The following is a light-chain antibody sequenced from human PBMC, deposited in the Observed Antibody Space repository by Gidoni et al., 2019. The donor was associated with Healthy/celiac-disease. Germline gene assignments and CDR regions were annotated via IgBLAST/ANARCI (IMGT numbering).Light chain of an antibody. V-gene: IGKV3-15*01. Sequence: EIVMTQSPATLSVSPGERATLSCRASQSVSSNLAWYQQKPVQAPRLLIYGASTRATGIPARFSGSGSGTEFTLTISRLQSEDFAVYYCQQYNNWPRTFGQGTKVEIK. CDR1: QSVSSN. CDR3: QQYNNWPRT. CDR2: GAS. J-gene: IGKJ1*01.